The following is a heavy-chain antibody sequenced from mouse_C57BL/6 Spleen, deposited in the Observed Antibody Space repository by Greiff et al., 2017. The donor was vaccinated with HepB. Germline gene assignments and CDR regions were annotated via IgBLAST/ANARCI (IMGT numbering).Heavy chain of an antibody. D-gene: IGHD1-1*01. CDR2: IYPGDGDT. V-gene: IGHV1-82*01. CDR1: GYAFSSSW. J-gene: IGHJ2*01. Sequence: QVQLKQSGPELVKPGASVKISCKASGYAFSSSWMNWVKQRPGKGLEWIGRIYPGDGDTNYNGKFKGKATLTADKSSSTAYMQLSSLTSEDSAVYFCARPSYYYGSSYNYFDDWGQGTTLTVSS. CDR3: ARPSYYYGSSYNYFDD.